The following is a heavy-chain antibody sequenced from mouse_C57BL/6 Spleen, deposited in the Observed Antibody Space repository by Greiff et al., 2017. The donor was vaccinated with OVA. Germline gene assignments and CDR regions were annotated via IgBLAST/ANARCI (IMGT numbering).Heavy chain of an antibody. Sequence: QVQLKESGPELVKPGASVKISCKASGYAFSSSWMNWVKQRPGKGLEWIGRIYPGDGDTNYNGKFKGKATLTADKSSSTAYMQLSSLTSEDSAVYFCARISGSSYGYFDVWGTGTTVTVYS. J-gene: IGHJ1*03. CDR2: IYPGDGDT. V-gene: IGHV1-82*01. D-gene: IGHD1-1*01. CDR3: ARISGSSYGYFDV. CDR1: GYAFSSSW.